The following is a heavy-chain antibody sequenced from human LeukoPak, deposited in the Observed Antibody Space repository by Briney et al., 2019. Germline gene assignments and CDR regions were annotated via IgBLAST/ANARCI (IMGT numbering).Heavy chain of an antibody. J-gene: IGHJ4*02. CDR2: IYHSGST. Sequence: SQTLSLTCTVSGGSISSGGYYWSWIRQPPGKGLEWIGYIYHSGSTYYNPSLKSRVTISVDRSKNQFSLKLSSVTAADTAVYYCARGSEVLFWVEVTGTPTPLFDYWGQGTLVTVSS. CDR1: GGSISSGGYY. D-gene: IGHD1/OR15-1a*01. V-gene: IGHV4-30-2*01. CDR3: ARGSEVLFWVEVTGTPTPLFDY.